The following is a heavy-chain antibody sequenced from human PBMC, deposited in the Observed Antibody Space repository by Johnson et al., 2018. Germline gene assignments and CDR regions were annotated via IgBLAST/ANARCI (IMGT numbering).Heavy chain of an antibody. CDR2: IKDDGSEK. V-gene: IGHV3-7*01. J-gene: IGHJ6*03. D-gene: IGHD3-9*01. Sequence: VQLVQSGGGLVQPGGSLRLSCAASGINFGNYWMNWVRQAPGKGLEWVANIKDDGSEKYYVDSVKGRFTISRDKAKNSLYLQMNSLRAEDTAVYYCAREPLTIFWHHMDVWGKGTTVTVSS. CDR1: GINFGNYW. CDR3: AREPLTIFWHHMDV.